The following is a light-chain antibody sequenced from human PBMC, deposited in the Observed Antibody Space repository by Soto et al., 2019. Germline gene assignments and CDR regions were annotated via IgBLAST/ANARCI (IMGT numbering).Light chain of an antibody. J-gene: IGKJ4*01. CDR3: QHYNNWLGT. CDR1: QAISSN. CDR2: GAS. V-gene: IGKV3-15*01. Sequence: EIVMTQSPATLSVSRGERATLSCRANQAISSNLARYQQKPGQAPRLLIYGASTRATGIPARFSGSGSGTEFTLTISSLQSEDFAVYYCQHYNNWLGTFGGGTKVDIK.